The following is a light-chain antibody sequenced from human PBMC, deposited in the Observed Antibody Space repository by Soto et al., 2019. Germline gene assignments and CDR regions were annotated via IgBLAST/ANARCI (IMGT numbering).Light chain of an antibody. V-gene: IGKV3-15*01. CDR3: QQYNTWPIT. Sequence: EVLMTQSPDTLYVSPGERVTLSCRASQSVSDKLAWYQQKPGQGPRLLVYRASTMTLGIPARFSGSESGTEFTLTISSLQSEDFAIYYCQQYNTWPITFGQGTRLEIK. J-gene: IGKJ5*01. CDR1: QSVSDK. CDR2: RAS.